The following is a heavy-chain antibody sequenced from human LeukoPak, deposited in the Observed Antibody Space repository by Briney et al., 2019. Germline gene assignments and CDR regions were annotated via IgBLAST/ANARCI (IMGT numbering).Heavy chain of an antibody. Sequence: PGGSLRLSCAASGFTFSNAWMSRVRQAPGKGLEWVGRIKSKTDGGTTDYAAPVKGRFTISRDDSKNTLYLQMNSLKTEDTAVYYCTTAPYSSSSDYWGQGTLVTVSS. J-gene: IGHJ4*02. D-gene: IGHD6-6*01. CDR1: GFTFSNAW. CDR3: TTAPYSSSSDY. CDR2: IKSKTDGGTT. V-gene: IGHV3-15*01.